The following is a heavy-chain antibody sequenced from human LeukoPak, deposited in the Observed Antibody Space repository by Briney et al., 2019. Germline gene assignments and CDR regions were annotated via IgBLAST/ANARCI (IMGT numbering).Heavy chain of an antibody. D-gene: IGHD5-24*01. CDR3: ARDYGRDGYNDIFDY. Sequence: ASVKVSCKASGYTFTSYYMHWVRQAPEQGLEWMGIINPSGGSTSYAQKFQGRVTMTRDMSTSTVYMELSSLRSEDTAVYYCARDYGRDGYNDIFDYWGQGTLVTVSS. CDR1: GYTFTSYY. CDR2: INPSGGST. V-gene: IGHV1-46*01. J-gene: IGHJ4*02.